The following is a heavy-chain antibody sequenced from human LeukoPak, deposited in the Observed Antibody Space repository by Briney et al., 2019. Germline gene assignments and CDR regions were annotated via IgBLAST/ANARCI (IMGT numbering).Heavy chain of an antibody. V-gene: IGHV3-53*01. D-gene: IGHD3-10*01. CDR1: GFTVSSNS. J-gene: IGHJ4*02. CDR2: IYSDNT. CDR3: AKGGKVSMVTEIDY. Sequence: GGSLRLSCTVSGFTVSSNSMSWVRQAPGKGLEWVSFIYSDNTHYSDSVKGRFTISRDNSKNTLYLQMNGLRAEDTAVYYCAKGGKVSMVTEIDYWGQGTLVTVSS.